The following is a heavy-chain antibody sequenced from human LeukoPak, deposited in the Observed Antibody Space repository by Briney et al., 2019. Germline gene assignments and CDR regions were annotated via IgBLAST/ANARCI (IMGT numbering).Heavy chain of an antibody. Sequence: ASVKVSCKASGYTFTSYDINWARQATGQGLEWMGWMNPNSGNTGYAQKFQGRVTMTRNTSISTAYMELSSLRSEDTAVYYCARWLAWNYGLGYYFDYWGQGTLVTVSS. CDR2: MNPNSGNT. V-gene: IGHV1-8*01. J-gene: IGHJ4*02. D-gene: IGHD1-7*01. CDR3: ARWLAWNYGLGYYFDY. CDR1: GYTFTSYD.